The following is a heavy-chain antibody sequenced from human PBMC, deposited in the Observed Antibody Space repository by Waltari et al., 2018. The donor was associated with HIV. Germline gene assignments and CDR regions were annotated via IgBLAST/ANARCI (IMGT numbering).Heavy chain of an antibody. CDR2: IFYNGSA. J-gene: IGHJ1*01. Sequence: QLQLQESGPGLVQPSETLSLTCTVSGGSIRSSSYFWGWLRQSPGQGLDWIGCIFYNGSANYNPSLKSRATLSVDTSKNQFSLKLNSVTAADTAVYYCARSPRGEQWLAYWGQGTLVTVSS. V-gene: IGHV4-39*01. CDR1: GGSIRSSSYF. CDR3: ARSPRGEQWLAY. D-gene: IGHD6-19*01.